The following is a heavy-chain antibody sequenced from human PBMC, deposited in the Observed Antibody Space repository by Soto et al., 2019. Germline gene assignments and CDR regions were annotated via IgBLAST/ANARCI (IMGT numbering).Heavy chain of an antibody. CDR1: VYKCTSFY. D-gene: IGHD1-1*01. CDR3: ARNEGPGGTCASVL. Sequence: CRTSVYKCTSFYLHCVRMVHGQGLEWMGWINPNNGNTKYLQRLQRWVTMTRDTSADTVYMELTSLASQDPAVYYCARNEGPGGTCASVLWGQGTVVTVSS. V-gene: IGHV1-2*04. J-gene: IGHJ4*02. CDR2: INPNNGNT.